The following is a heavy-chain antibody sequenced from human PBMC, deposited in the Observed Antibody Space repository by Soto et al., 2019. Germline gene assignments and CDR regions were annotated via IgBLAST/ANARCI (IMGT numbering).Heavy chain of an antibody. Sequence: GASVKVSCKASGFTFTSSAVQWVRQARGQRLEWIGWSVVGSGNTNYAQKFQERFTITRDMSTSTAYMELSSLRSEDTAVYYCAADGATIYYYYGRDVWGQGTTVTVSS. CDR3: AADGATIYYYYGRDV. CDR2: SVVGSGNT. J-gene: IGHJ6*02. V-gene: IGHV1-58*01. D-gene: IGHD5-12*01. CDR1: GFTFTSSA.